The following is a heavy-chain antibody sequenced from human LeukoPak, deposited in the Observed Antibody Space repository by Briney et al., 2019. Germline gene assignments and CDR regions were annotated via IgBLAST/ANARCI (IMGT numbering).Heavy chain of an antibody. CDR3: ARSMYYYDSSGYPQSYYFDY. CDR2: IYTSGST. CDR1: GGSISSYN. J-gene: IGHJ4*02. D-gene: IGHD3-22*01. V-gene: IGHV4-4*07. Sequence: SETLSLTCTVSGGSISSYNWNWIRQPAGKGLEWIGRIYTSGSTNYNPSLKSRVTISVDKSKNQFSLKLSSVTAADTAVYYCARSMYYYDSSGYPQSYYFDYWGQGTLVTVSS.